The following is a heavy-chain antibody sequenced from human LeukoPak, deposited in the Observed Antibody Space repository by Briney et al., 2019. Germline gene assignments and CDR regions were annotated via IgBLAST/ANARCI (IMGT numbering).Heavy chain of an antibody. V-gene: IGHV4-34*01. J-gene: IGHJ4*02. D-gene: IGHD7-27*01. CDR1: GGSFSGYY. Sequence: SETLSLTCAVYGGSFSGYYWSWIRQPPGKGLEWIGEINHSGSTNYNPSLKSRVTISVDTSKNQFSLKLSSVTAGDTAVYYCARGTEDWGPHDYWGQGTLVTVSS. CDR2: INHSGST. CDR3: ARGTEDWGPHDY.